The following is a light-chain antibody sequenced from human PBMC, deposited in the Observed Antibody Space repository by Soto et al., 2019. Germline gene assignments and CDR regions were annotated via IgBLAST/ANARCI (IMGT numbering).Light chain of an antibody. CDR3: SSYTSSSLWV. J-gene: IGLJ1*01. Sequence: QSVLTQPASVSGSPGQSITISCTGTSSDVGGYNYVSWYQQHPGKAPKLMIYDVSNRRSGVSNRFSGSKSGNTASLTISGFQAEDEADYYCSSYTSSSLWVFGTGTKVTVL. CDR2: DVS. V-gene: IGLV2-14*01. CDR1: SSDVGGYNY.